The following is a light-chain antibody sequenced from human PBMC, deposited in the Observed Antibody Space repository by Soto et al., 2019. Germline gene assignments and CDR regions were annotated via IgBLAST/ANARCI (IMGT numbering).Light chain of an antibody. V-gene: IGLV2-8*01. J-gene: IGLJ3*02. Sequence: QSALTQPSSASGSPGQSVTISCTGTSSDVGGYNYVSWYQQHPYKAPKVMIYEVSKRPSGVPDRFSGSKSGNTASLTVSGLQAEDEADYYCSSYAGSSNWVFGGGTKLTGL. CDR3: SSYAGSSNWV. CDR2: EVS. CDR1: SSDVGGYNY.